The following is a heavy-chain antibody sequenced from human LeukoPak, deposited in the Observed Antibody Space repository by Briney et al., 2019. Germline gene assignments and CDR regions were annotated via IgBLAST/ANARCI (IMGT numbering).Heavy chain of an antibody. J-gene: IGHJ4*02. CDR1: GFTFSNAW. CDR3: TTDRDEKYYFDY. V-gene: IGHV3-15*01. CDR2: IKSKTDGGTT. Sequence: GGSLRLSCAASGFTFSNAWMSRVRQAPGKGLEWVGRIKSKTDGGTTDYAAPVKGRFTISRDDSKNTLYLQMNSLKTEDTAVYYCTTDRDEKYYFDYWGQGTLVTVSS.